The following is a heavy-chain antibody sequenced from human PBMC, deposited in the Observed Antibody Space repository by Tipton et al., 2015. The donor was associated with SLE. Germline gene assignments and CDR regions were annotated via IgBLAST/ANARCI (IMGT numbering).Heavy chain of an antibody. V-gene: IGHV3-23*04. Sequence: QLVQSGAEVKKPGSSVKVSCKASGGTFNGYAISWVRQAPGQGLEWVSAISGSGGSTYYADSVKGRFTISRDNSKNTLYLQMNSLRAEDTAVYYCASGGGSFPMDVWGKGTTVTVSS. CDR2: ISGSGGST. CDR3: ASGGGSFPMDV. J-gene: IGHJ6*03. D-gene: IGHD2-15*01. CDR1: GGTFNGYA.